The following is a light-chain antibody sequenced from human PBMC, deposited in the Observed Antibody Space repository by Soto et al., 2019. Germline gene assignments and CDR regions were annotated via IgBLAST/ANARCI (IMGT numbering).Light chain of an antibody. CDR2: GTS. J-gene: IGKJ1*01. Sequence: EIVLTQSPGTLSLSPGERATLSCRASQSVGSRPLAWYQQKPGQAPRVLLYGTSERATGIPDRFSGSGSGTEFTLTISRLEPEDFAVYFCQQYGRSPTFGQGTKVDIK. CDR3: QQYGRSPT. V-gene: IGKV3-20*01. CDR1: QSVGSRP.